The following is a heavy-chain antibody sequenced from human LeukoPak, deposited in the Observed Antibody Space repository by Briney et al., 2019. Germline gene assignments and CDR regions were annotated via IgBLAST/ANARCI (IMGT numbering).Heavy chain of an antibody. CDR2: ISYDGSNK. V-gene: IGHV3-30*03. CDR3: ATTHYYDSSGYRFDY. J-gene: IGHJ4*02. Sequence: GGSLRLSCAASGFTFSSYGMHWVRQAPGKGLEWVAVISYDGSNKYYADSVKGRFTISRDNSKNTLYLQMNSLRAEDTAVYYCATTHYYDSSGYRFDYWGQGTLVTVSS. D-gene: IGHD3-22*01. CDR1: GFTFSSYG.